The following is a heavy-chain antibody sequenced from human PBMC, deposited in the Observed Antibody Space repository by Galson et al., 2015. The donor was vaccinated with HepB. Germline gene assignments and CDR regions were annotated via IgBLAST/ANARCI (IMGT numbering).Heavy chain of an antibody. CDR1: GYTFTNFY. Sequence: SVKVSCKASGYTFTNFYIHWVRQVPGQGPECMGWVNPNSGATTYTPKFQDRLTMTRDTSLRTVYMELNRLTSDDTAIYYCARDLYDILTGSRLRGYDHFGMDVCCQGTAVTVSS. CDR3: ARDLYDILTGSRLRGYDHFGMDV. CDR2: VNPNSGAT. V-gene: IGHV1-2*02. D-gene: IGHD3-9*01. J-gene: IGHJ6*02.